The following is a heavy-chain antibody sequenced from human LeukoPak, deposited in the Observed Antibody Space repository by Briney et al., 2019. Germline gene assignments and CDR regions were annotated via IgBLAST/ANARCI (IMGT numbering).Heavy chain of an antibody. CDR2: INPSGST. CDR1: GGSISSGGYY. J-gene: IGHJ5*02. Sequence: SETLSLTCIVSGGSISSGGYYWSWIRQPPGKGLECIGYINPSGSTSYNPSLKSRVTISVDRSKNQFSLKLRSVTAADTAVYYCARLVYCSSTSCPLFPFDPWGQGTLVTVSS. V-gene: IGHV4-30-2*01. CDR3: ARLVYCSSTSCPLFPFDP. D-gene: IGHD2-2*01.